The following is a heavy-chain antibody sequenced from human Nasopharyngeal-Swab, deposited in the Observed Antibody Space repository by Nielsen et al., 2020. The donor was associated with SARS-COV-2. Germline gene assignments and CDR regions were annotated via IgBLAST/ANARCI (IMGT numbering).Heavy chain of an antibody. CDR1: GFTFRSYW. V-gene: IGHV3-7*03. CDR2: IKQDGSEK. J-gene: IGHJ6*04. Sequence: GESLKISCAASGFTFRSYWMSCVRQAPLQGLEWVANIKQDGSEKYYVDSVKGRFTISRDNAKNSLYLQMNSLRAEDTAVYYCARDTDDYDILTGPEFGMDVWDKGTTVTVSS. CDR3: ARDTDDYDILTGPEFGMDV. D-gene: IGHD3-9*01.